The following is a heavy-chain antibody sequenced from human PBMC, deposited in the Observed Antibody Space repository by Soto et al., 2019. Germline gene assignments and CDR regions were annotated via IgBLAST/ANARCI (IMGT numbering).Heavy chain of an antibody. D-gene: IGHD6-13*01. J-gene: IGHJ4*02. V-gene: IGHV4-4*07. CDR2: IYTSGST. CDR1: GGSISSYY. CDR3: ARGVGIAAAGTSTVRYFDY. Sequence: SATLSLTYTVSGGSISSYYWSWIRQPAGKGLEWIGRIYTSGSTNYNPSLKSRVTMSVDTSKNQFSLKLSSVTAADTAVYYCARGVGIAAAGTSTVRYFDYWGQGTLVTVSS.